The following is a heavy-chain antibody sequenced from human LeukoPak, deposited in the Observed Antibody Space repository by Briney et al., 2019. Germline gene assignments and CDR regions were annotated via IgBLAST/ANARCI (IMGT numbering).Heavy chain of an antibody. V-gene: IGHV3-9*01. J-gene: IGHJ4*02. CDR3: AKATYSSGWYSTFDY. CDR1: GFTFDDYA. Sequence: GGSLRLSCAASGFTFDDYAMHWVRQAPGKGLEWVSAISWNSGSIGYADSVKGRFTISRDNAKNSLYLQMNNLRAEDTALYYCAKATYSSGWYSTFDYWGQGTLVTVSS. CDR2: ISWNSGSI. D-gene: IGHD6-19*01.